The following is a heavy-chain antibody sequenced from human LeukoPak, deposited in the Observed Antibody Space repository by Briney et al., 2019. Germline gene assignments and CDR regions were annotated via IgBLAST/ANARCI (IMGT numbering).Heavy chain of an antibody. Sequence: ASVKVSCKASGYTFTGYYMHWVRQAPGQGLEWMGWINPNSGGTNYAQKFQGRVTMTRDTSISTAYMELSRLRSDDTAVYYCARAWSYSDAFDIWGQGTMVTVSS. CDR1: GYTFTGYY. CDR2: INPNSGGT. V-gene: IGHV1-2*02. CDR3: ARAWSYSDAFDI. D-gene: IGHD1-26*01. J-gene: IGHJ3*02.